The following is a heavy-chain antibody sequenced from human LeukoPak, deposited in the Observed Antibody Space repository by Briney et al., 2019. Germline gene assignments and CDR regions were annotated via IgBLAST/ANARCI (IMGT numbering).Heavy chain of an antibody. CDR3: ASDSRNDAFDI. D-gene: IGHD3-22*01. Sequence: WETLSLTCTVSGGSISSYYWSWIRQPPGKGLEWIGYIYYSGSTNYNPSLKSRVTISVDTSKNQFSLKLSSVTAADTAVYYCASDSRNDAFDIWGQGTMVTVSS. CDR1: GGSISSYY. V-gene: IGHV4-59*08. CDR2: IYYSGST. J-gene: IGHJ3*02.